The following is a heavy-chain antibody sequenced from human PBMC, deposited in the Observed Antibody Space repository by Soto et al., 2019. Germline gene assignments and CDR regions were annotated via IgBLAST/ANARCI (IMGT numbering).Heavy chain of an antibody. CDR1: GYTFTSYD. D-gene: IGHD2-2*01. V-gene: IGHV1-8*01. Sequence: ASVKVSCKASGYTFTSYDINWVRQATGQGLEWMGWMNPNSGNTGYAQKFQGRVTMTRNTSISTAYMELSSLRSEDTAVYYCAIIGDCSSTSCYAMEDYWGQGTLVTVSS. J-gene: IGHJ4*02. CDR2: MNPNSGNT. CDR3: AIIGDCSSTSCYAMEDY.